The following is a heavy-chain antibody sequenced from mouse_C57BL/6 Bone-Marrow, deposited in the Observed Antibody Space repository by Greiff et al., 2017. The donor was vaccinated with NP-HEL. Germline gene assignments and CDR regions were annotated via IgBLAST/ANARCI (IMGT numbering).Heavy chain of an antibody. CDR3: ARAAPFDY. V-gene: IGHV1-82*01. J-gene: IGHJ2*01. Sequence: QVQLQQSGPELVKPGASVKISCKASGYAFSSSWMNWVKQRPGKGLEWIGRIYPGDGDTNYNGKFKGKATLTADKSSSTAYMQLSSLTSEDSAVYFGARAAPFDYWGQGTTLTVSS. CDR1: GYAFSSSW. CDR2: IYPGDGDT.